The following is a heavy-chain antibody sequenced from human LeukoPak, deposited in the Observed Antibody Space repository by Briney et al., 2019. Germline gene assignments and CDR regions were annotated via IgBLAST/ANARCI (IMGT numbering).Heavy chain of an antibody. CDR1: GFTFSSYA. CDR2: ISGSGGST. D-gene: IGHD3-9*01. J-gene: IGHJ4*02. Sequence: QPGGSLRLSCAASGFTFSSYAMSWVRQAPGKGLEWVSAISGSGGSTYYADSVKGRFTISRDNSRNTLYLQMNSLRAEDTAVYYCAKSSGDYDILTGYYEDYWGQGTLVTVSS. V-gene: IGHV3-23*01. CDR3: AKSSGDYDILTGYYEDY.